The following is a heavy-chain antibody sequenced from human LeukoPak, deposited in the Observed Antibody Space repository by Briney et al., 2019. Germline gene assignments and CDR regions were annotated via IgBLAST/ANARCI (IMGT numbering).Heavy chain of an antibody. CDR2: IWYDGSNR. V-gene: IGHV3-33*06. CDR3: AKGPGNSRAFFDF. Sequence: GGSLRLSCAASGFTFSSYGMHWVRQAPGKGLEWVATIWYDGSNRYYADSVKGRFIISRDNSKDTLYLQMNSLRVEDTGVYYCAKGPGNSRAFFDFWGQGTLVTVSS. D-gene: IGHD4-23*01. CDR1: GFTFSSYG. J-gene: IGHJ4*02.